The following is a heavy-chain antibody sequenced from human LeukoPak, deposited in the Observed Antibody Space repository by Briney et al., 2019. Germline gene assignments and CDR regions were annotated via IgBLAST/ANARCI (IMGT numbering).Heavy chain of an antibody. J-gene: IGHJ6*03. CDR2: IYYSGST. CDR3: ARETSQKGAHYMDV. CDR1: GGSMSFYY. Sequence: SETLSLTCTVSGGSMSFYYWNWIRQSPGKGLEWIGYIYYSGSTNYNPSLKSRVTISVDTSKNQFSLKLSSVTAADTAVYYCARETSQKGAHYMDVWGKGTTVTISS. V-gene: IGHV4-59*01. D-gene: IGHD3-16*01.